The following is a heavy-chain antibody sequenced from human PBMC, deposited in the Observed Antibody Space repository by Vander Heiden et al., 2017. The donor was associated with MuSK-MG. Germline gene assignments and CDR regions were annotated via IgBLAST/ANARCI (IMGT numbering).Heavy chain of an antibody. V-gene: IGHV1-69*04. CDR3: ASHYYDSSANLN. CDR2: IIPILGIA. Sequence: QVQLVQSGAEVKKPGSSVKVSCKASGGTFSSYAISWVRQAPGQGLEWMGRIIPILGIANYAQKFQGRVTITADKSTSTAYMELRSLRSEDTAVYYCASHYYDSSANLNWGQGTMVTVYS. D-gene: IGHD3-22*01. CDR1: GGTFSSYA. J-gene: IGHJ4*02.